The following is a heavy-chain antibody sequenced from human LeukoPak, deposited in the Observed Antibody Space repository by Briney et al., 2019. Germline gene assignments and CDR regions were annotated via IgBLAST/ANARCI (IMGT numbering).Heavy chain of an antibody. CDR1: GGSFSGYY. J-gene: IGHJ5*02. Sequence: SETLSLTCAVYGGSFSGYYWSWIRQPPGKGLEWIGEINHSGSTNYNPSLKSRVTISVDTSKNQFSLKLSSVTAADTAVYYCARNNDYGDYGVFWFDPWGQGTLVTVSS. D-gene: IGHD4-17*01. CDR3: ARNNDYGDYGVFWFDP. CDR2: INHSGST. V-gene: IGHV4-34*01.